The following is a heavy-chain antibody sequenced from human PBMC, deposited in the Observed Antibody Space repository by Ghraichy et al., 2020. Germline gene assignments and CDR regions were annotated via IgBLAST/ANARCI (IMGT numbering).Heavy chain of an antibody. J-gene: IGHJ6*02. V-gene: IGHV3-23*01. CDR3: AKPDPRLGITGWAYNMDV. CDR1: GFTFANSV. D-gene: IGHD3-9*01. CDR2: ISGSGNNP. Sequence: GVSLRLSCVASGFTFANSVMTWVRQPPGKGLEWVSSISGSGNNPSYADSVKGRFTISRDNSKNTRYLQMTTLRAEDAAVYYCAKPDPRLGITGWAYNMDVWGQGTTVTVSS.